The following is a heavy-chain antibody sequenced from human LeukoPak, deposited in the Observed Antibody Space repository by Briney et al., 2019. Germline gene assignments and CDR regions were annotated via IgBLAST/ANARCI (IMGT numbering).Heavy chain of an antibody. CDR2: ISGSGGST. Sequence: GASLRLSCAASGFTFSSYAMSWVRQAPGKGLEWVSAISGSGGSTYYADSVKGRFTISRDNSKNTLYLQMNSLRAEDTAVYYCARSVLRYFPNWFDPWGQETLVTVSS. D-gene: IGHD3-9*01. J-gene: IGHJ5*02. CDR1: GFTFSSYA. V-gene: IGHV3-23*01. CDR3: ARSVLRYFPNWFDP.